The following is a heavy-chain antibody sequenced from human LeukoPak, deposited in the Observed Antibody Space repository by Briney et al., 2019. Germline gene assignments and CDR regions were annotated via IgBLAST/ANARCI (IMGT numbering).Heavy chain of an antibody. J-gene: IGHJ6*03. D-gene: IGHD3/OR15-3a*01. Sequence: SAGSLRLSCAGYGFTFSGDWRRWVGQGPGQGLERVANIKQDGSEKYYVDSVKGRFTISRDNAKNSLYLQMNSLRAEDTAVYYCGRGTGYYYYYYMDVWGKGTTVTVSS. CDR1: GFTFSGDW. CDR2: IKQDGSEK. CDR3: GRGTGYYYYYYMDV. V-gene: IGHV3-7*01.